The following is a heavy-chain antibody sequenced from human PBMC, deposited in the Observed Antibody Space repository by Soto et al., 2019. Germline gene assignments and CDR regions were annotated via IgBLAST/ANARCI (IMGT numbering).Heavy chain of an antibody. V-gene: IGHV3-21*01. D-gene: IGHD5-12*01. J-gene: IGHJ6*03. CDR2: ISSSSSYI. CDR1: GFTFSSYS. CDR3: ASNSGYDSDYYYYYYMDV. Sequence: GGSLRLSCAASGFTFSSYSMNWVRQAPGKGLECVSSISSSSSYIYYADSVKGRFTISRDNAKNSLYLQMNSLRAEDTAVYYSASNSGYDSDYYYYYYMDVWGKGTTVTVSS.